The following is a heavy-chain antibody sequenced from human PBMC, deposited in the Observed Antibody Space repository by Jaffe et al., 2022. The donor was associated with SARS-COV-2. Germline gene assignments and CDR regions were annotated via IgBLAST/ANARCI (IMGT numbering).Heavy chain of an antibody. V-gene: IGHV1-2*06. Sequence: QVQLVQSGADVKKPGASVRVSCKASGYSFTAYYIHWVRQAPGQGLEWMGRINPNSGDMKYAQKFQGRVTMTRDTSINTVYMQLSRLNSDDTAAYYCARDRGSLAASIFDYWGQGTLVTVSS. J-gene: IGHJ4*02. CDR3: ARDRGSLAASIFDY. CDR2: INPNSGDM. CDR1: GYSFTAYY. D-gene: IGHD6-6*01.